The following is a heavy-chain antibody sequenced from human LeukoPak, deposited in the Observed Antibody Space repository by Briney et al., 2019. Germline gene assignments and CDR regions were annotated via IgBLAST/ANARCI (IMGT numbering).Heavy chain of an antibody. D-gene: IGHD3-22*01. CDR2: IFIGGAT. Sequence: WGSLRLSCVASGVSVSTNYMSWVRQAPAKELQWVSLIFIGGATHYADSVKGTFTISRDSTKNTLYLQMNSLRAEDTAVYYCARDSRLSYYDTSGYYSDWGQGTLVTVSS. CDR1: GVSVSTNY. J-gene: IGHJ4*02. V-gene: IGHV3-53*01. CDR3: ARDSRLSYYDTSGYYSD.